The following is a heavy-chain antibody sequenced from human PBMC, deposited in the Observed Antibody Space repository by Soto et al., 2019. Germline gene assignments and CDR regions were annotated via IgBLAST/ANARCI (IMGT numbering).Heavy chain of an antibody. V-gene: IGHV2-70*11. Sequence: SGPTLVNPTQTLTLTCTFSGFSLSTSGMCVSWIRQPPGKALEGLARIDWEDDKYYSTSLKTRLTISKDTSKNQVLLTMTNMDPVDTATYYCARSELVPKGTSLRGGGLDDRYDAFDIWGQGTMVTVSS. CDR3: ARSELVPKGTSLRGGGLDDRYDAFDI. CDR2: IDWEDDK. D-gene: IGHD6-13*01. J-gene: IGHJ3*02. CDR1: GFSLSTSGMC.